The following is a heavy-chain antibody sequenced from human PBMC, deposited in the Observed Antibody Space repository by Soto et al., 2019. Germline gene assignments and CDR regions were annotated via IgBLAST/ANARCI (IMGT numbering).Heavy chain of an antibody. CDR2: LYDVDGT. Sequence: PGGSLRLSCAAFGLTVSGKKYVAWVRQAPGKGLEWISALYDVDGTYYADSVKGRFTTSSDSSKTTVCLQMNGLRPDDTAVYYCASWHEREHAYDVWGRGTTVTVSS. CDR1: GLTVSGKKY. V-gene: IGHV3-53*01. J-gene: IGHJ3*01. CDR3: ASWHEREHAYDV. D-gene: IGHD1-1*01.